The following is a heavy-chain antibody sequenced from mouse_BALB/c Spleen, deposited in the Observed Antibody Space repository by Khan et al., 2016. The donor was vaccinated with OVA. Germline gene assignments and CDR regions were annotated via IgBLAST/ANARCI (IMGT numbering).Heavy chain of an antibody. D-gene: IGHD2-4*01. CDR3: ARNYEYDEGLAY. CDR2: LWRGGST. Sequence: VQLQESGPGLVQPSQSLSITCTVSGFSLTTYGVHWVRQSPGKGLEWLGVLWRGGSTDYNAAFISRLSISKDSSKSQVFFKMNSLQVNDTAIYYCARNYEYDEGLAYWGQGTLVTVSA. CDR1: GFSLTTYG. V-gene: IGHV2-2*02. J-gene: IGHJ3*01.